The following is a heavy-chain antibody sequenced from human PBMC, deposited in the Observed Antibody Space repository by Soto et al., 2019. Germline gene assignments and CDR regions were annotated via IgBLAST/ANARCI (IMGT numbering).Heavy chain of an antibody. Sequence: QITLKESGPTVVKPTQTLTLTCTFSGFSLTNDGVGVGWIRQPPGKAPEWLALIYWDDDTRYSPSLRSRRTITKDSSKHQVVLTMTNTDPVATATYFCAHSSLHYKKWFDPWGQGTLVTVSS. CDR2: IYWDDDT. J-gene: IGHJ5*02. V-gene: IGHV2-5*02. CDR1: GFSLTNDGVG. D-gene: IGHD1-20*01. CDR3: AHSSLHYKKWFDP.